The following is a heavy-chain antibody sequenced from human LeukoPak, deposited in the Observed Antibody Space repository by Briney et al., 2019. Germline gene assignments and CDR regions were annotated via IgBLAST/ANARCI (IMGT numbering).Heavy chain of an antibody. CDR2: ITSSSIYI. CDR3: AKSKVIYCSTTSCPSTGMVV. CDR1: GFTFSSYS. V-gene: IGHV3-21*01. J-gene: IGHJ6*02. Sequence: GGSLRLSCAASGFTFSSYSMNWVRQAPGKGLEWVSSITSSSIYIYYADSVKGRFTISRDNAKNSLYLQMNSLRAEDTAVYYCAKSKVIYCSTTSCPSTGMVVWGQGTPVAVSS. D-gene: IGHD2-2*01.